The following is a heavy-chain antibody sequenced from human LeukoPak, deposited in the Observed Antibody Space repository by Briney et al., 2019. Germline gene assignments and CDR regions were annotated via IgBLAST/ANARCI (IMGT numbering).Heavy chain of an antibody. D-gene: IGHD7-27*01. Sequence: PGRSLRLSCAASGFTFSSYGMHWVRQAPGKGLEWVPVISYDGSNKYYADSAKGRFTISRDNSKSTLYLQMNSLRAEVTAVYYCAISTANWASDNWGQETLVTVSS. CDR1: GFTFSSYG. CDR3: AISTANWASDN. V-gene: IGHV3-30*03. CDR2: ISYDGSNK. J-gene: IGHJ4*02.